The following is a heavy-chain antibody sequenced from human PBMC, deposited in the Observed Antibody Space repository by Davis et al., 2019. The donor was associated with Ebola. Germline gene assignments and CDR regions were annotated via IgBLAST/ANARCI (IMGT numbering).Heavy chain of an antibody. J-gene: IGHJ3*02. CDR3: AAGVGYQLLYLDAFDI. CDR2: ISSSSSTI. CDR1: GFTFSDYS. Sequence: GGSLRLSCAASGFTFSDYSMNWVRQAPGKGLEWVSYISSSSSTIYYADSVKGRFTISRDNAKNSLYLQMNSLRDEDTAVYYCAAGVGYQLLYLDAFDIWGQGTMVTVSS. D-gene: IGHD2-2*02. V-gene: IGHV3-48*02.